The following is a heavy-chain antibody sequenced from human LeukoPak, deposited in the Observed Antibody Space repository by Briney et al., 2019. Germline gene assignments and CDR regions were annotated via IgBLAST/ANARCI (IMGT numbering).Heavy chain of an antibody. V-gene: IGHV3-15*04. CDR3: ARRAGEYSHPYDY. CDR1: GFSFSDAW. CDR2: IESKTDGGTT. J-gene: IGHJ4*02. D-gene: IGHD4-17*01. Sequence: PGGSHRLSCAASGFSFSDAWMSWVRQIPGKGLEWVGRIESKTDGGTTDYAAPVKGRFTISRDDSTNTLYLQMNSLRAEDTAVYYCARRAGEYSHPYDYWGQGTLVTVSS.